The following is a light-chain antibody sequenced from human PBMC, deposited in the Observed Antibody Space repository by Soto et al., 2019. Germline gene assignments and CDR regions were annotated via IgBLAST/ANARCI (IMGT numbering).Light chain of an antibody. CDR3: QKYNTWPPPSES. Sequence: IVMTQSPATLSVSPGERATLSCSASQTFNNNLAWYRQRPCQAPRLLIYAASTRATGVPARFIGSVSGTEFTLTISSLQSEDFAVYSCQKYNTWPPPSESVGPGTKVDVK. CDR1: QTFNNN. V-gene: IGKV3D-15*01. CDR2: AAS. J-gene: IGKJ3*01.